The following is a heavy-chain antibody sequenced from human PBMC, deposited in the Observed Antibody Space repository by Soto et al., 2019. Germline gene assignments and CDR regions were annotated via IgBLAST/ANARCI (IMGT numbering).Heavy chain of an antibody. J-gene: IGHJ4*02. CDR1: GFTFDDYA. D-gene: IGHD1-26*01. CDR3: AKEYSGSYFDY. CDR2: ISWNSGSI. Sequence: GGSLRLSCAASGFTFDDYAMHWVRQAPGKGLEWVSGISWNSGSIGYADSVKGRFTISRDNAKNSLYLQMNSLRAEDTALYYCAKEYSGSYFDYWGQGTLVTVSS. V-gene: IGHV3-9*01.